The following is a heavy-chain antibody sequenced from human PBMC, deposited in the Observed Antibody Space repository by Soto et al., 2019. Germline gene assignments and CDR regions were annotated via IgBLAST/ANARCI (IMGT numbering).Heavy chain of an antibody. D-gene: IGHD2-2*01. J-gene: IGHJ3*02. CDR3: ARERGYCSSTSCVPFSFDI. Sequence: GGSLRLSCAASGFTFSSYGMHWVRQAPGKGLEWVAVIWYDGSNKYYADSVKGRFTISRDNSKNTLYLQMNSLRAEDTAVYYCARERGYCSSTSCVPFSFDIWGQGTMVTVSS. CDR1: GFTFSSYG. CDR2: IWYDGSNK. V-gene: IGHV3-33*01.